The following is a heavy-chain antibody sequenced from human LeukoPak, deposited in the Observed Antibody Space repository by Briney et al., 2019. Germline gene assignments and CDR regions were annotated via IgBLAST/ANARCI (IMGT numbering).Heavy chain of an antibody. CDR1: GFTFSSCG. CDR2: IWYDGSNK. D-gene: IGHD3-10*01. V-gene: IGHV3-33*06. CDR3: AKDSSGSGSYFFDY. J-gene: IGHJ4*02. Sequence: GGSLRLSCAASGFTFSSCGMHWVRQAPGKGLEWVAVIWYDGSNKYYADSVKGRFTISRDNSKDTLYLQMNSLRAEDTAVYYCAKDSSGSGSYFFDYWGQGTLVTVSS.